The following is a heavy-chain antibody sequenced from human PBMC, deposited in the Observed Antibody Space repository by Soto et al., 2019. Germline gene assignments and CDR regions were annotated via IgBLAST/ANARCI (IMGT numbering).Heavy chain of an antibody. CDR2: ISWSSGSI. CDR1: GFTFDDYA. D-gene: IGHD5-18*01. CDR3: AREVGYTYGPYYYEGLDV. J-gene: IGHJ6*02. Sequence: GGSLRLSCAASGFTFDDYAMHWVRQAPGKGLEWVSGISWSSGSIAYADSVQGRFTISRDNAKNSLFLQMNSLRGEDTAFYYCAREVGYTYGPYYYEGLDVWGQGTAVTVS. V-gene: IGHV3-9*01.